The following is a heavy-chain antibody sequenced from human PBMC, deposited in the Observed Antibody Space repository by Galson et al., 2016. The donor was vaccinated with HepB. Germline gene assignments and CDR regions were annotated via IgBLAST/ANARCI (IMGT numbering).Heavy chain of an antibody. J-gene: IGHJ6*02. CDR3: ARGGPSFGLDGMDV. CDR1: GFTFSSYA. V-gene: IGHV3-30-3*01. Sequence: SLRLSCAASGFTFSSYAMHWVRQAPGKGLEWVALISSDGNNKYYAASVKGRFTISRDNSKSTLYVQMNSLRPEETTVSYCARGGPSFGLDGMDVWGQGTTVTVSS. CDR2: ISSDGNNK. D-gene: IGHD3-3*01.